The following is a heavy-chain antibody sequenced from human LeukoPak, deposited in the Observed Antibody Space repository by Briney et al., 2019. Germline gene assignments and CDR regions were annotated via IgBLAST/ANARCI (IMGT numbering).Heavy chain of an antibody. Sequence: GGSLRLSCAASGFTFSDYYMSWIRQAPGKGLEWVSYISSSGSTIYYADSVKGRFTISRDNAKNSLYLQMNSLRAEDTAVYYCAKGRSPLRYYYGMDVWGQGTTVTVSS. V-gene: IGHV3-11*04. CDR3: AKGRSPLRYYYGMDV. CDR1: GFTFSDYY. CDR2: ISSSGSTI. J-gene: IGHJ6*02. D-gene: IGHD4-17*01.